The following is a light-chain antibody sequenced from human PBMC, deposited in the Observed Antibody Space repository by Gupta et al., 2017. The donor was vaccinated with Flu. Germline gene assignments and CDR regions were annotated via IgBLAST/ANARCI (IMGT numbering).Light chain of an antibody. CDR1: QSVSSSY. Sequence: EIALTQPLCTMSLSPGARATLSCRASQSVSSSYLAWYQQKPAQAPRLVINGAASRATGIPERFSGSGSATDFILTISRLEPEDVAVNYCQQYGSSPLFTFGPGTKVDIK. J-gene: IGKJ3*01. CDR3: QQYGSSPLFT. CDR2: GAA. V-gene: IGKV3-20*01.